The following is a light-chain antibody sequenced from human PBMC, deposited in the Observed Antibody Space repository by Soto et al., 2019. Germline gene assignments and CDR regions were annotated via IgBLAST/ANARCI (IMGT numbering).Light chain of an antibody. V-gene: IGKV1-33*01. CDR2: DAS. CDR1: QDISNY. CDR3: QQYDNLPLT. Sequence: DLQMTQSPSSLSASVGDRVTITCQASQDISNYLNWYQQKPGKAPKLLIYDASNLETRVPSRFSGSGSGTDFTFTISSLQPEDIATYYCQQYDNLPLTFGGGNKVEIK. J-gene: IGKJ4*01.